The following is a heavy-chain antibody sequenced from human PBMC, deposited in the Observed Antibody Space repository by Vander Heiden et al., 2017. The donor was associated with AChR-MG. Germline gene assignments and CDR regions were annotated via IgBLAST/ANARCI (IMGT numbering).Heavy chain of an antibody. CDR2: SNHSGST. V-gene: IGHV4-34*01. D-gene: IGHD3-22*01. CDR1: GGSFSGYY. J-gene: IGHJ6*02. Sequence: QVQLQQWGAGLLKPSETLSLPCAVYGGSFSGYYWSWIRQPPGKGLEWIGESNHSGSTNYNPSLKSRVTISVDTSKNQFSLKLSSVTAADTAVYYCARANYYDSSGYYFYYYYYGMDVWGQGTTVTVSS. CDR3: ARANYYDSSGYYFYYYYYGMDV.